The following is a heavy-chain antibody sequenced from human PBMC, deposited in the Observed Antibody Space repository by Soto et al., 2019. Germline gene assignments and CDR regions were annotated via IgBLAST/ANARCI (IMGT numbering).Heavy chain of an antibody. J-gene: IGHJ4*02. Sequence: QVQLQESGPGLVKPSETLSLTCTVSRDSISAYYWSWIRQPLGKGLAWIGYVYDTATANYNPSLRSRVTISTDTSKNQFSLRLSSVSAADTAVYYCARAEYSGTAVVYWGQGTLVTVSS. CDR3: ARAEYSGTAVVY. V-gene: IGHV4-59*01. CDR1: RDSISAYY. D-gene: IGHD1-26*01. CDR2: VYDTATA.